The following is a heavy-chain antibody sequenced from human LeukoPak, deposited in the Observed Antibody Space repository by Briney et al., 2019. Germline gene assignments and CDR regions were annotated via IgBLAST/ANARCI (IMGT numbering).Heavy chain of an antibody. J-gene: IGHJ4*02. CDR3: ARWSTTPDTEAGDY. V-gene: IGHV3-30*03. CDR1: GFTFSNYG. CDR2: ISFDGTNK. Sequence: GRSLRLSCVASGFTFSNYGMHWLRQAPGKGLEWVAIISFDGTNKYYADSVKGRFTISRDNSKKTVYLQMNNLRAEDTAVYFCARWSTTPDTEAGDYWGQGTLVTVSS. D-gene: IGHD1/OR15-1a*01.